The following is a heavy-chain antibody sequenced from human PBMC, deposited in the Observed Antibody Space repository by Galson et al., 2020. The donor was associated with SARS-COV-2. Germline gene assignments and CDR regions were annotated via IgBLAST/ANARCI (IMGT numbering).Heavy chain of an antibody. D-gene: IGHD2-8*02. J-gene: IGHJ5*02. Sequence: GSLRLSCAVSGFTFSNYGMHWVRQAPGKGLEWVAVIWYDGSNKYYTDSVKGRFTISRDNSKNTVYLQMKRLRAEDTSMYYCARGLVVTKNIHSHENNVEMFDPWGQGTLVTVSS. CDR3: ARGLVVTKNIHSHENNVEMFDP. CDR1: GFTFSNYG. CDR2: IWYDGSNK. V-gene: IGHV3-33*01.